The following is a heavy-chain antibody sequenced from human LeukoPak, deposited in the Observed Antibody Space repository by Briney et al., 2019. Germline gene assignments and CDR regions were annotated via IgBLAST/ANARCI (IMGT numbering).Heavy chain of an antibody. CDR1: GYTFTSYA. V-gene: IGHV1-3*03. CDR2: IDAGNGKT. D-gene: IGHD3-3*01. J-gene: IGHJ4*02. CDR3: ARGRWSGHTVGYYFDY. Sequence: ASVKVSCKASGYTFTSYAVNWVRQAPGQRFEWLGWIDAGNGKTKYSQEFQGRVTITRDTSAGTAYMELSRLRSEDMAVYYCARGRWSGHTVGYYFDYWGQGTLVTVSS.